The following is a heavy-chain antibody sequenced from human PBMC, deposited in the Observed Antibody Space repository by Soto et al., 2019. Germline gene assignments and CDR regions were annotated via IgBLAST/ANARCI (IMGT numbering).Heavy chain of an antibody. CDR2: ISYDGSNK. V-gene: IGHV3-30-3*01. D-gene: IGHD2-15*01. CDR3: ARDSYCSGGSCYSNWFDP. CDR1: GFTFSSYA. J-gene: IGHJ5*02. Sequence: PGGSLRLSCAASGFTFSSYAMHWVRQAPGKGLEWVAVISYDGSNKYYADSVKGRFTISRDNSKNTLYLQMNSLRAEDTAVYYCARDSYCSGGSCYSNWFDPWGQGTLVTVSS.